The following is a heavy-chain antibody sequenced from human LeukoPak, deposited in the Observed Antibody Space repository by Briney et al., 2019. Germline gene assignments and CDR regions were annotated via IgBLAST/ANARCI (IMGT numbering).Heavy chain of an antibody. CDR3: ARDNLEVSFDY. J-gene: IGHJ4*02. CDR1: GGSFSGYY. D-gene: IGHD1-1*01. Sequence: SETLSLTCAVYGGSFSGYYWSWIRQPPGKGLEWIGEINHSGSTNYNPSLKSRVTIPVDTSKNQFSLKLSSVTAADTAVYYCARDNLEVSFDYWGQGTLVTVSS. CDR2: INHSGST. V-gene: IGHV4-34*01.